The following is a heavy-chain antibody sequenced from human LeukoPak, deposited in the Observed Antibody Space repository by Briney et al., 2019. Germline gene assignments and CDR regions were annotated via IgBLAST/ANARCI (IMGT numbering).Heavy chain of an antibody. Sequence: GGSLRLSCAASGFTFDDYTMHWVRQAPGKGLEWVSLISWDGGSTYYADSVEGRFTISRDNSKNSLYLQMNSLRTEDTALYYCAKDDDSSGTFDYWGQGTLVTVSS. V-gene: IGHV3-43*01. D-gene: IGHD3-22*01. J-gene: IGHJ4*02. CDR2: ISWDGGST. CDR3: AKDDDSSGTFDY. CDR1: GFTFDDYT.